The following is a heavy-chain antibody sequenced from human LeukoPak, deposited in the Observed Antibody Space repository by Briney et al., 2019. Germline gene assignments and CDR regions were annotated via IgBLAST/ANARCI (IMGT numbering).Heavy chain of an antibody. V-gene: IGHV5-51*01. CDR3: ARWEAVVATYGMDV. CDR2: IYPGDSDT. CDR1: RYRFTSYW. J-gene: IGHJ6*02. D-gene: IGHD3-22*01. Sequence: GESLKISCQGSRYRFTSYWIGWVRQMPGKGLEWMGIIYPGDSDTRYSTPFQGPVTISADKSISTAYLQWSSLKASDTAMYYCARWEAVVATYGMDVWGQGTTVTVSS.